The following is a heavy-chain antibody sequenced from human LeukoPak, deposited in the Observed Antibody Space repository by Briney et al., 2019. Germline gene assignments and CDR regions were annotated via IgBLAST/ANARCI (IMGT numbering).Heavy chain of an antibody. CDR3: ARALTGTTSNY. CDR1: GYTFTGYY. V-gene: IGHV1-2*02. J-gene: IGHJ4*02. D-gene: IGHD1-7*01. CDR2: INPNSGGT. Sequence: ASVKVSCKASGYTFTGYYMHWVRQAPGQGLEWMGWINPNSGGTNYAQKFQGRVTMTRGTSISTAYMELSRLRSGDTAVYYCARALTGTTSNYWGQGTLVTVSS.